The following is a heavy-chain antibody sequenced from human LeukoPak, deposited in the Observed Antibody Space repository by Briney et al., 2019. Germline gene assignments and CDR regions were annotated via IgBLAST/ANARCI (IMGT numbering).Heavy chain of an antibody. D-gene: IGHD3-10*01. CDR3: ARIPYYGSGSYYDDY. J-gene: IGHJ4*02. Sequence: SQTLSLTRTVSGGSISSCYWSWIRQPPGKGLEWIGYIYYSGSTNYNPSLKSRVTISVDTSKNQFSLKLSSVTAADTAVYYCARIPYYGSGSYYDDYWGQGTLVTVSS. CDR2: IYYSGST. V-gene: IGHV4-59*08. CDR1: GGSISSCY.